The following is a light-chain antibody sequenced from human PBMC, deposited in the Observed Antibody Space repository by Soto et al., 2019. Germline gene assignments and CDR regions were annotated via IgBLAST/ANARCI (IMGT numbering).Light chain of an antibody. Sequence: QSALTQPASVSGSPGQSITISCTGYIHYDFVSWYQQHPGTAPKLVIYEVSNRPSGTSDRFSGSKSGHTASLTISGLQTEDEAVYYCATWDGSLPGEVFGGGTKLTVL. J-gene: IGLJ2*01. CDR3: ATWDGSLPGEV. CDR2: EVS. V-gene: IGLV2-14*01. CDR1: IHYDF.